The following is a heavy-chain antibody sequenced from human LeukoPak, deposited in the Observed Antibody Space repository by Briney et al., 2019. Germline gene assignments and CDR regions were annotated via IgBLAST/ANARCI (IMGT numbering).Heavy chain of an antibody. J-gene: IGHJ4*02. CDR2: IYYSGST. CDR1: GGSISSYY. Sequence: SETLSLTCTVSGGSISSYYWSWIRQPPRKGLEWIGYIYYSGSTNYNPSLKSRVTISVDTSKNQFSLKLSSATAADTAVYYCARCHSVSHAYYFDYWGQGTLVTVSS. V-gene: IGHV4-59*01. D-gene: IGHD1-26*01. CDR3: ARCHSVSHAYYFDY.